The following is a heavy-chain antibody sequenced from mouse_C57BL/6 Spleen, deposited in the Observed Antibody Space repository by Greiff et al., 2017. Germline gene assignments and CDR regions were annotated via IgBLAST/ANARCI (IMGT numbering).Heavy chain of an antibody. Sequence: VQLQQSGAELARPGASVKMSCKASGYTFTSYTMHWVKQRPGQGLEWIGYINPSSGYTKYNQKFKDKATLTADKSSSTAYMQLSSLTSEDSAVYYCASETAQAGFAYWGQGTLVTVSA. V-gene: IGHV1-4*01. D-gene: IGHD3-2*02. CDR2: INPSSGYT. J-gene: IGHJ3*01. CDR3: ASETAQAGFAY. CDR1: GYTFTSYT.